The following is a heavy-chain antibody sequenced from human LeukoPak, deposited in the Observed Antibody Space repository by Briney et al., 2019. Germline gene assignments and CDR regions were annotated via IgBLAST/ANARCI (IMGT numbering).Heavy chain of an antibody. J-gene: IGHJ6*03. CDR2: IYTSGST. Sequence: SETLSLTCTVSGGSISSYYWSWIRQPAGKVLEWIGRIYTSGSTNYNPSLKSRVTMSVDTSKNQFSLKLSSVTAADTAVYYCARDYYDSSGYSKYYYYYYMDVWGKGTTVTVSS. CDR3: ARDYYDSSGYSKYYYYYYMDV. D-gene: IGHD3-22*01. CDR1: GGSISSYY. V-gene: IGHV4-4*07.